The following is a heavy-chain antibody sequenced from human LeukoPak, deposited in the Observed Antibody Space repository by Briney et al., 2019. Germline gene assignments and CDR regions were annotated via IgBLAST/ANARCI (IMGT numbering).Heavy chain of an antibody. CDR2: ISGSGGST. CDR1: GFTFSSYG. J-gene: IGHJ4*02. Sequence: GGSLRLSCAASGFTFSSYGIHWVRQAPGKGLEWVSAISGSGGSTYYADSVKGRFTISRDNSKNTLYLQMNSLRAEDTALYYCAKENYYDCTGCLDYWGQGTLVTVSS. D-gene: IGHD3-22*01. V-gene: IGHV3-23*01. CDR3: AKENYYDCTGCLDY.